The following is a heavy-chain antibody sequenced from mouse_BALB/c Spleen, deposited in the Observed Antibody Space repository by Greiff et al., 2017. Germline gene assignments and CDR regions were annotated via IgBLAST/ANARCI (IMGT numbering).Heavy chain of an antibody. CDR3: ARGNTAPDY. J-gene: IGHJ2*01. D-gene: IGHD1-2*01. Sequence: DVMLVESGGGLVKPGGSLKLSCAASGFTFSSYAMSWVRQTPEKRLEWVASISSGGSTYYPDSVKGRFTISRDNARNILYLQMSSLRSEDTAMYYCARGNTAPDYWGQGTTLTVSS. V-gene: IGHV5-6-5*01. CDR2: ISSGGST. CDR1: GFTFSSYA.